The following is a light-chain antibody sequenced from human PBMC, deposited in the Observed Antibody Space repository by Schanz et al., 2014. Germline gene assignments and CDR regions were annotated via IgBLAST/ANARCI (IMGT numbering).Light chain of an antibody. V-gene: IGKV3-20*01. J-gene: IGKJ4*01. Sequence: EVVLTQSPGTLSLSPGERATLSCRASQSLSSSLAWYQQKPGQAPRLLIYGASSRATGIPDRFSGSGSVTDFTLTISTLEPEDFAVYYCQQYGSSPDTFGGGTKVEIK. CDR1: QSLSSS. CDR2: GAS. CDR3: QQYGSSPDT.